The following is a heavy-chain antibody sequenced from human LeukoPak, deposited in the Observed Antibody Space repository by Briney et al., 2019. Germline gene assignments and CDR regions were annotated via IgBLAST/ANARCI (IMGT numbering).Heavy chain of an antibody. CDR2: ISPNSGGT. D-gene: IGHD3-16*01. CDR3: ARDYVGDNWFDP. CDR1: GYTFTDYY. J-gene: IGHJ5*02. V-gene: IGHV1-2*02. Sequence: GASVKVSCKASGYTFTDYYMHWVRQAPGQGLEWMGWISPNSGGTNYAQKFQGRVTMTRDTSISTAYMELSRLRSDDTAVYYCARDYVGDNWFDPWGQGTLVTLSS.